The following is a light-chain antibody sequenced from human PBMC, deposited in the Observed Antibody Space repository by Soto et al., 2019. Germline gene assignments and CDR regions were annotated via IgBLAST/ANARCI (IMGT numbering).Light chain of an antibody. CDR2: GAS. Sequence: EIVMTQSPATLSVSPGETATLPCRASQSVSSNLAWYQQKPGQAPRLLIYGASTRATDIPTRFSGSGSGTEFTLTISSLQSEDFAVYYCHQYNNWPLTFGQGTRLEIK. J-gene: IGKJ5*01. V-gene: IGKV3D-15*01. CDR3: HQYNNWPLT. CDR1: QSVSSN.